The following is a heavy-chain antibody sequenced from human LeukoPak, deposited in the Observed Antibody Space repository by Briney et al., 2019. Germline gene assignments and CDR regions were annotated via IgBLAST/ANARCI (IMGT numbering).Heavy chain of an antibody. J-gene: IGHJ5*02. V-gene: IGHV3-48*04. CDR2: ISSSSTI. CDR3: ARDAVRYCCLRNPHNWFDP. D-gene: IGHD6-19*01. Sequence: HPGGSLRLSCAASGFTFSSYSMNWVRQAPGKGLEWVSYISSSSTIYYADSVKGRFTISRDNAKNSLYLQMNSLRAEDTAVYYCARDAVRYCCLRNPHNWFDPWGKGTLVTVSS. CDR1: GFTFSSYS.